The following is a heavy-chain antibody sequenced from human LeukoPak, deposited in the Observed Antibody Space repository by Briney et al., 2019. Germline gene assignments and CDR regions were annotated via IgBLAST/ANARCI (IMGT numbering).Heavy chain of an antibody. CDR1: GFTFSTYT. V-gene: IGHV3-30-3*01. D-gene: IGHD2-2*01. J-gene: IGHJ4*02. Sequence: QPGGSLRLSCAASGFTFSTYTMHWVRQAPGKGLEWVAVISYDGSNKYYADSVKGRFTISRDNSKTTLYLQMNSLRAEDTAVYYCARGGLVYRDIVVVPAASRLSPLDYWGQGTLVTVSS. CDR3: ARGGLVYRDIVVVPAASRLSPLDY. CDR2: ISYDGSNK.